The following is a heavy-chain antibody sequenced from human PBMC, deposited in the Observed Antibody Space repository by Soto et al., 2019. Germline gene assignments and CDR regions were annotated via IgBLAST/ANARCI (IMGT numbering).Heavy chain of an antibody. D-gene: IGHD2-15*01. Sequence: PGGSLRLSCAASGFTFSSYGMHWVRQAPGKGLEWVAVISYDGSNKYYADSVKGRFTISRDNSKNTLYLQMNSLRAEDTAVYYCAKLIYSSTNYFDYWGQGTLVTVSS. CDR3: AKLIYSSTNYFDY. CDR1: GFTFSSYG. V-gene: IGHV3-30*18. CDR2: ISYDGSNK. J-gene: IGHJ4*02.